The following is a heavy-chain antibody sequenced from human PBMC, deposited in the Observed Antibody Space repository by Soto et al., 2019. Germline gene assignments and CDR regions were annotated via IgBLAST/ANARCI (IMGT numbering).Heavy chain of an antibody. CDR1: GVTVSSNY. CDR3: AGEPRTYSGNDGDY. D-gene: IGHD5-12*01. Sequence: EVQLVETGGGLIQPGGSLRLSCAASGVTVSSNYMSWVSQAPGKGLEWVSVIYSGGTTYYADTVRARFTISRDNSNNHLYLQMNSLRVEDTAVYYCAGEPRTYSGNDGDYWGRGTPVTVS. V-gene: IGHV3-53*02. CDR2: IYSGGTT. J-gene: IGHJ4*02.